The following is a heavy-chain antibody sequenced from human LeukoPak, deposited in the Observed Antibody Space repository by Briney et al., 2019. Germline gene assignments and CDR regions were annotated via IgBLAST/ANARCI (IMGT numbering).Heavy chain of an antibody. Sequence: ASVKVSCKASGYTFTNYYMHWVRQAPGQGLEGMGIINTSGGSTNYAQKFQGRVTMTRDTSTTTVYMELSSLRSEDTAVYYCATGFYFDTSGLLMHWGQGTLVTVSS. CDR1: GYTFTNYY. J-gene: IGHJ4*02. CDR3: ATGFYFDTSGLLMH. V-gene: IGHV1-46*01. D-gene: IGHD3-22*01. CDR2: INTSGGST.